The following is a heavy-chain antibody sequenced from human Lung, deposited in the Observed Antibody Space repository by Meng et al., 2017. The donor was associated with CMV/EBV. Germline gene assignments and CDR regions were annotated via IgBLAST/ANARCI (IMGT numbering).Heavy chain of an antibody. Sequence: GGSLRLXCAASGFTLSSYWMHWVRQVPGKGLVWVARINSVGSGTRYADSVKGRFTISRDNTMSTLSLQMNNLRAEDAAVYYCVRSIIVVKPATSYYFDYWXQGTXVTVSS. CDR1: GFTLSSYW. V-gene: IGHV3-74*01. D-gene: IGHD2-15*01. J-gene: IGHJ4*02. CDR3: VRSIIVVKPATSYYFDY. CDR2: INSVGSGT.